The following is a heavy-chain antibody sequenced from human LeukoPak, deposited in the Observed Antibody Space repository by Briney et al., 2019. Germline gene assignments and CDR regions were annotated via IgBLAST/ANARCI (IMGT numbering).Heavy chain of an antibody. CDR2: IYSGGLT. CDR1: GFTVSENY. CDR3: VRDRWPGLGDF. V-gene: IGHV3-66*01. Sequence: PRGSLRLSCAVSGFTVSENYMSWVRQAPGKGLEWVSTIYSGGLTYYADPVKGKFTISRDNSKNTLYLQMSSLRAEDTAVYYCVRDRWPGLGDFWGQGTTVTVSS. D-gene: IGHD6-19*01. J-gene: IGHJ6*02.